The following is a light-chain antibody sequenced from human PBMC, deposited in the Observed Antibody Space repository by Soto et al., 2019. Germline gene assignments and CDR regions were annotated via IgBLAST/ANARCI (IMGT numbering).Light chain of an antibody. Sequence: ENVLTQSTGTLSLSPGERATLSCRASQSVSSNYLAWYQQKPGQAPRLLISGASSRATGIPDRFRGSGSGTDFTLTISRLEPEDFAVYYCQHFGSSPPWPFGQGTKVE. CDR1: QSVSSNY. CDR3: QHFGSSPPWP. CDR2: GAS. V-gene: IGKV3-20*01. J-gene: IGKJ1*01.